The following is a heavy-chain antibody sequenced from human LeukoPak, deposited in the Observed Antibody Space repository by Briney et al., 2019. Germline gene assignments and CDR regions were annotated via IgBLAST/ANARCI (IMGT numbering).Heavy chain of an antibody. CDR2: IYYSGST. Sequence: PSETLSLTCTVSGGSISSSSYYWGWIRQPPGKGLEWIGSIYYSGSTYYNPSLKSRVTISVDTSKNQFSLKLSSVTAADTAVYYCARPGIAAARTFDYWGQGTLVTASS. V-gene: IGHV4-39*01. D-gene: IGHD6-25*01. CDR1: GGSISSSSYY. CDR3: ARPGIAAARTFDY. J-gene: IGHJ4*02.